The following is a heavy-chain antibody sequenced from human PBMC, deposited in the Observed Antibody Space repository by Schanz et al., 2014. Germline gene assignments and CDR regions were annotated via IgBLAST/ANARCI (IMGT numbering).Heavy chain of an antibody. V-gene: IGHV1-46*01. CDR1: GYTFTSSY. Sequence: QLMQSGSEVRKPGASVKVSCKASGYTFTSSYMHWVRQAPGQGLEWMGIINPSGGSTSYAQKFQGRVTMTRDTSTSTVYMEVSGLRSEDTAVYYCAKVDRTRYYAMDVWGQGTTVTVSS. D-gene: IGHD3-9*01. J-gene: IGHJ6*02. CDR3: AKVDRTRYYAMDV. CDR2: INPSGGST.